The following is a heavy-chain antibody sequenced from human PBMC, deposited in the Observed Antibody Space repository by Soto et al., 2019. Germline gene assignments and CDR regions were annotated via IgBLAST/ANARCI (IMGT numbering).Heavy chain of an antibody. V-gene: IGHV1-69*01. CDR3: ARGNSSSSRGDCYYYGMDV. J-gene: IGHJ6*02. D-gene: IGHD6-6*01. CDR1: GGTFSSYA. CDR2: IIPIFGTA. Sequence: QVQLVQSGAEVKKPGSSVKVSCKASGGTFSSYAISWVRQAPGQGLEWMGGIIPIFGTANYAQKFQGRVTITAEESTSTAYMELSSLRSEDTAVYYCARGNSSSSRGDCYYYGMDVWGQGTTVTVSS.